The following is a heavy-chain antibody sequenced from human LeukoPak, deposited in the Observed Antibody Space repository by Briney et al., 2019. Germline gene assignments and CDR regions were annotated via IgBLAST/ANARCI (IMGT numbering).Heavy chain of an antibody. J-gene: IGHJ5*02. D-gene: IGHD2-2*01. CDR1: GFTFSSYA. Sequence: PGGSLRLSCAASGFTFSSYAMSWVRQAPGKGLEWVSAISDSGGSTYYADSVKGRFTISRDNPKNTLYLQMNSLRAEDTALYYCARRSSSRQMWFDPWGQGTLVTCSS. CDR3: ARRSSSRQMWFDP. V-gene: IGHV3-23*01. CDR2: ISDSGGST.